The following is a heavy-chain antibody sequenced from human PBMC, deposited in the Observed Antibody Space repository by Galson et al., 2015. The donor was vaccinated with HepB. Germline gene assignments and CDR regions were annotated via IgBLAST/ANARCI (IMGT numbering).Heavy chain of an antibody. V-gene: IGHV1-18*01. Sequence: SVKVSCKAYGYTFTSYGISWVRQAPGQGLQWMGWISSYNGHTNYPQHLQGRVTMTTDTSTSTAYMDLRSLRPDDTAVYYCARVYNSGWYGHFDYWGQGTLVTVSS. CDR2: ISSYNGHT. D-gene: IGHD6-19*01. CDR1: GYTFTSYG. CDR3: ARVYNSGWYGHFDY. J-gene: IGHJ4*02.